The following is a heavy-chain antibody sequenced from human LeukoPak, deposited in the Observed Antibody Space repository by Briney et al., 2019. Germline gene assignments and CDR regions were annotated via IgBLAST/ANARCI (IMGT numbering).Heavy chain of an antibody. CDR2: IYGGGDT. CDR1: GFTLSNDY. CDR3: TRLLPSSHHFFDS. D-gene: IGHD6-6*01. Sequence: GGSLRLSCAVSGFTLSNDYMSWVRQAPGKGLEWVSVIYGGGDTYYADSVRGRFTISRDNFENTLFLQMDSLRAEDTAVYYCTRLLPSSHHFFDSWGQGTLVTVSS. V-gene: IGHV3-53*01. J-gene: IGHJ4*02.